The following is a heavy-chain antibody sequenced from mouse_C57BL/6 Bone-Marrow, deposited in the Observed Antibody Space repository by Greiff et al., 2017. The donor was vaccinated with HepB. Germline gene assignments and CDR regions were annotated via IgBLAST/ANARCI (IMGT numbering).Heavy chain of an antibody. CDR2: IYPGSGNT. J-gene: IGHJ2*01. Sequence: QVHVKQSGAELVRPGASVKLSCKASGYTFTDYYINWVKQRPGQGLEWIARIYPGSGNTYYNEKFKGKATLTAEKSSSTAYMQLSSLTSEDSAVYFCARYPHGYYFDYWGQGTTLTVSS. D-gene: IGHD2-2*01. CDR3: ARYPHGYYFDY. V-gene: IGHV1-76*01. CDR1: GYTFTDYY.